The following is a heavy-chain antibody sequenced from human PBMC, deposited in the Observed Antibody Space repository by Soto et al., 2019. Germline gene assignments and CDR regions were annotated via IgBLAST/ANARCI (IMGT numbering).Heavy chain of an antibody. CDR3: ARDPVPGSPDYLDF. J-gene: IGHJ4*02. Sequence: QMQLVESGGGVAQPGGSLRLSCAASGFTFSGYVMHWVRQAPGKGLEWVAVITADAYTKKYADSVKGRFTIARDNSGNTLYLQMNSLRPADMGVYYCARDPVPGSPDYLDFWGQGALVTVSS. D-gene: IGHD1-26*01. CDR1: GFTFSGYV. V-gene: IGHV3-30-3*01. CDR2: ITADAYTK.